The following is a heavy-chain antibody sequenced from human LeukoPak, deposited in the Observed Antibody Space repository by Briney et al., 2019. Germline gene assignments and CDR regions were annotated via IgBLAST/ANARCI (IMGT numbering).Heavy chain of an antibody. CDR3: ARSPYYYGSGSYYN. CDR1: GVSISSSNSY. CDR2: IYYSGNT. D-gene: IGHD3-10*01. V-gene: IGHV4-39*01. J-gene: IGHJ4*02. Sequence: PSETLSLTCTVSGVSISSSNSYWGWIRQPPGKGLEWIGSIYYSGNTYYNASLKSQVSISIDTSKNRFSLKLTSVTAADTAVYYCARSPYYYGSGSYYNWGQGTLVTVSS.